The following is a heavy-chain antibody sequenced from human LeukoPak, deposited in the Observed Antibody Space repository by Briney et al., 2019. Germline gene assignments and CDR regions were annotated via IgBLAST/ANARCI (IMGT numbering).Heavy chain of an antibody. D-gene: IGHD3-16*01. J-gene: IGHJ6*03. CDR2: IYHSGST. Sequence: PSETLSLTCTVSGGSISSSSYYWGWIRQPPGKGLEWIGSIYHSGSTYYNPSLKSRVTISVDTSKNQFSLKLSSVTAADTAVYYCARAQGSDLLDLVANWGYYYYYMDVWGKGTTVTVSS. CDR3: ARAQGSDLLDLVANWGYYYYYMDV. CDR1: GGSISSSSYY. V-gene: IGHV4-39*07.